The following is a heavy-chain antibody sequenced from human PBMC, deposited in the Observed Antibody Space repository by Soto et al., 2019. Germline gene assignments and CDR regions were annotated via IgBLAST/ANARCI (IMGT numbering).Heavy chain of an antibody. J-gene: IGHJ4*02. V-gene: IGHV4-4*02. D-gene: IGHD1-26*01. CDR2: IYHSGST. Sequence: QVQLQESGPGLVKPSGTLSLTCTVSGASITTRSDAWWSWVRQPPGKGLEWIGEIYHSGSTNYNPSLKTRVTMSVDKSKNQCSLRLGSVTAAGTDVYYCAKMVGATLVDYWGLGTLVTVSS. CDR1: GASITTRSDAW. CDR3: AKMVGATLVDY.